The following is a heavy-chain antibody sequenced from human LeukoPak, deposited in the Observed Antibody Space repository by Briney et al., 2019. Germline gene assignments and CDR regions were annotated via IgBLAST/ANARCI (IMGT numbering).Heavy chain of an antibody. CDR3: ARDYEQWLSGTAGED. CDR1: GYTFTSYY. V-gene: IGHV1-46*01. J-gene: IGHJ4*02. D-gene: IGHD6-19*01. CDR2: INPSGGST. Sequence: GASVKVSCKASGYTFTSYYMHWVRQAPGQGLEWMGIINPSGGSTSYAQKFQGRVTMTRDMSTSTVYMELSSLRSEDTAVYYCARDYEQWLSGTAGEDWGQGTLVTVSS.